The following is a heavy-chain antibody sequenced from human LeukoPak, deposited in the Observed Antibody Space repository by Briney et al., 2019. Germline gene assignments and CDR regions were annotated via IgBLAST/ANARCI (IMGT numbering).Heavy chain of an antibody. CDR2: ISGSGGST. Sequence: GGSLLLSCAASGFTFSSYAMSWVRPAPGKGLEWVSAISGSGGSTYYADSVKGRFTISRDNSKNTLYLQMNSLRAEDTAVYYCAKDRSVVGATTGFDYWGQGTLVTVSS. J-gene: IGHJ4*02. CDR3: AKDRSVVGATTGFDY. D-gene: IGHD1-26*01. CDR1: GFTFSSYA. V-gene: IGHV3-23*01.